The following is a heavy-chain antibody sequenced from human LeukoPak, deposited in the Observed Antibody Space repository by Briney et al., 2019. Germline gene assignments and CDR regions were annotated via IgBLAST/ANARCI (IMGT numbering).Heavy chain of an antibody. Sequence: SSETLSLTCTVSGGSIASYYWSWIRQFPGKGLEWIGSIYHSGSTYYNPSLKSRVTISVDTPKNQFSLKLSSVTAADTAVFYCAREGTDSYYDSSGYLYWGQGTLVTVSS. D-gene: IGHD3-22*01. V-gene: IGHV4-59*12. CDR2: IYHSGST. J-gene: IGHJ4*02. CDR3: AREGTDSYYDSSGYLY. CDR1: GGSIASYY.